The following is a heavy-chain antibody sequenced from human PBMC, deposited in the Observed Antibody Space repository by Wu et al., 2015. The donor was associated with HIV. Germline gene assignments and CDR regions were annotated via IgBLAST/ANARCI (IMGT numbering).Heavy chain of an antibody. J-gene: IGHJ6*02. D-gene: IGHD5-12*01. Sequence: QVQLVQSGAEVKKPGASVKVSCKASGYTFTTYYIHWVRQAHGQGLEWVGVINPSENRVSYAQTFQGRVTMTRDTSTNTAYMELSSLRSEDTAVYYCARNTDSVATSLYSLGVWGHGTTVTVSS. CDR2: INPSENRV. CDR3: ARNTDSVATSLYSLGV. CDR1: GYTFTTYY. V-gene: IGHV1-46*01.